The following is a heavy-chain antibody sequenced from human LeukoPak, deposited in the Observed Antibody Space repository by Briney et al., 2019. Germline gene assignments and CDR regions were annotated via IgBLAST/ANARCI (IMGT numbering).Heavy chain of an antibody. V-gene: IGHV5-51*01. CDR1: GYSFTSYW. D-gene: IGHD2-2*01. CDR2: IYPGDSDT. J-gene: IGHJ4*02. Sequence: GESLKISCKGSGYSFTSYWIGWVRQMPGKGLEWMGIIYPGDSDTRYSPSFQGQVTISADKSISTAYLQWSSLKASDTAMYYCPSGGGCSSTRCSRFDYWGQGAMVTVPS. CDR3: PSGGGCSSTRCSRFDY.